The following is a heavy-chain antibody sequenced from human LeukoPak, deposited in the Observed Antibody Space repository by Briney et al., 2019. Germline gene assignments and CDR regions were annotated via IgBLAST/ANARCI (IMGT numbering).Heavy chain of an antibody. CDR3: ARGPPTRYMVRGVIDY. CDR1: GFTFSSYW. J-gene: IGHJ4*02. V-gene: IGHV3-7*03. Sequence: GGSLRLSCEASGFTFSSYWMTWVRQAPGKGLEWVANIEQDGSEKYYVDSVKGRFTISRDNAKNSLYLQMNSLRVEDTAVYYCARGPPTRYMVRGVIDYWGQGTLVTVSS. CDR2: IEQDGSEK. D-gene: IGHD3-10*01.